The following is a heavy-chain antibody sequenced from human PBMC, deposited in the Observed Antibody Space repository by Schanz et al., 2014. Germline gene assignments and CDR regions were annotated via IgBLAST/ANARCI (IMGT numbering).Heavy chain of an antibody. Sequence: QVLLVQSGAEVKQPGASVKVSCKASGYTFTGYYIHWVRQAPGQGFEWMGWINPLSGATDYAPTFQGRVYMTRDTSISTAYMEVTRLVSSDTAVYYCARRGPNCSNNACYHGWFDPWGQGTLVTVSS. J-gene: IGHJ5*02. V-gene: IGHV1-2*02. CDR3: ARRGPNCSNNACYHGWFDP. D-gene: IGHD4-4*01. CDR1: GYTFTGYY. CDR2: INPLSGAT.